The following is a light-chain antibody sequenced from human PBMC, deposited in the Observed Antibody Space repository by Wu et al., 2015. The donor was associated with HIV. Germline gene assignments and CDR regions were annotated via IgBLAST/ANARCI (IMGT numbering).Light chain of an antibody. V-gene: IGKV3-20*01. J-gene: IGKJ5*01. CDR1: QSVSASY. Sequence: EILLTQSPGTLSLSLGQRATLSCRSSQSVSASYVAWYQKRPGQAPKLLVYGASKRARDIPERFGGSGSGTDFVLTISRLEPEDFATYYCQQYGDTPVTFGQGTRLE. CDR3: QQYGDTPVT. CDR2: GAS.